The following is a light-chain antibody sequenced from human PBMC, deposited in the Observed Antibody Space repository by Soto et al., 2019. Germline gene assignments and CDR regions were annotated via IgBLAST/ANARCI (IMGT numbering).Light chain of an antibody. V-gene: IGKV3-20*01. Sequence: EIVLTQSQGTLTLSPLERAPLXSKASQSLSSNNLAWYQQRPGQAPRLLIYAAASRAAGVPDRFSGSGSGTDFTLTITRLGPEDFAVYFCQQYDTSPLTFGGGTKVDNK. CDR2: AAA. CDR3: QQYDTSPLT. CDR1: QSLSSNN. J-gene: IGKJ4*01.